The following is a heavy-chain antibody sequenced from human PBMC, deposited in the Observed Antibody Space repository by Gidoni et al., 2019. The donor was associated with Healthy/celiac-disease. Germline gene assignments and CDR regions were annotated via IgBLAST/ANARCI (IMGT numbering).Heavy chain of an antibody. CDR3: ARDPGVYDSSGYYHDY. V-gene: IGHV3-21*01. CDR1: GFTFSSYS. CDR2: ISSSSSYI. J-gene: IGHJ4*02. D-gene: IGHD3-22*01. Sequence: EVQLVESGGGLVKPGGSLRLSCAASGFTFSSYSMNWVRQAPGKGLEGVSSISSSSSYIYYADSVKGRFTISRDNAKNSLYLQMNSLRAEDTAVYYCARDPGVYDSSGYYHDYWGQGTLVTVSS.